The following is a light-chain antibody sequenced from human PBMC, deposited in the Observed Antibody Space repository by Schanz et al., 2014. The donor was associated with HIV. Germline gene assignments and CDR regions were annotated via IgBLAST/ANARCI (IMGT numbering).Light chain of an antibody. CDR2: WAS. CDR3: QQYYSTPRT. CDR1: QSVLSSSNNKNY. V-gene: IGKV4-1*01. J-gene: IGKJ1*01. Sequence: DIVMTQSPDSLAVSLGERATINCKSSQSVLSSSNNKNYLAWYQQKAGQPPKLLIYWASTRESGVPDRFSGSGSGTDFTLTISSLQAEDVAVYYCQQYYSTPRTFGQGTKVEV.